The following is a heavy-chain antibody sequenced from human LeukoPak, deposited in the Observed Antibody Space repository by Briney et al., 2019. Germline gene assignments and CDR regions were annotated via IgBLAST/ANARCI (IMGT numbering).Heavy chain of an antibody. D-gene: IGHD3-3*01. CDR3: ARSKYYDFWSGPQMVFDY. J-gene: IGHJ4*02. CDR2: IYYSGST. V-gene: IGHV4-59*01. Sequence: SETLSLTCTVSGGSISSYYWSWIRQPPGKGLEWIGYIYYSGSTNYNPSLKSRVTISVDTSKNQFSLKLSSVTAADTAVYYCARSKYYDFWSGPQMVFDYWGQGTLVTVSS. CDR1: GGSISSYY.